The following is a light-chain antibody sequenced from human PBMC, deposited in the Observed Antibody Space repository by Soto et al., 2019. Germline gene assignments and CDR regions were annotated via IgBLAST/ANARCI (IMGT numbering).Light chain of an antibody. J-gene: IGLJ3*02. CDR3: CSYAGSFTWV. Sequence: QSALTQPASVSGSPGQSITISCTGTSSDVGGYNYVSWYQQHPGKAPKLMIYTVSNRPLGVPDRFSASKSGNTASLTISGLQTEDEADYYCCSYAGSFTWVFGGGTKVTVL. CDR1: SSDVGGYNY. V-gene: IGLV2-11*01. CDR2: TVS.